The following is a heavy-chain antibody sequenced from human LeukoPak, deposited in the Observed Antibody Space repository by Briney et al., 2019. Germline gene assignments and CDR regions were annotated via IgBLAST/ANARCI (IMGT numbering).Heavy chain of an antibody. CDR1: GGSFSGYY. Sequence: SETLSLTCAVYGGSFSGYYWSWIRQPPGKGLEWIGEINHSGSTYYNPSLKSRVTISVDTSKNQFSLKLSSVTAADTAVYYCARSHEYYFDYWGQGTLVTVSS. CDR3: ARSHEYYFDY. CDR2: INHSGST. J-gene: IGHJ4*02. V-gene: IGHV4-34*01.